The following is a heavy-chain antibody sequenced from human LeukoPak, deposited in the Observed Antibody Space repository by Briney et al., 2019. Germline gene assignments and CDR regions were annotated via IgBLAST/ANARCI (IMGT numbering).Heavy chain of an antibody. D-gene: IGHD3-22*01. CDR3: ASPHYDSSGYYSFDY. V-gene: IGHV3-21*01. Sequence: GGSLRLSCAASGFTISSYGMNWVRQAPGKGLEWVSSISSSSSYIDYADSVKGRFTISRDNAKNSLYLQMNSLRAEDTAVYYCASPHYDSSGYYSFDYWGQGTLVTVSS. CDR2: ISSSSSYI. CDR1: GFTISSYG. J-gene: IGHJ4*02.